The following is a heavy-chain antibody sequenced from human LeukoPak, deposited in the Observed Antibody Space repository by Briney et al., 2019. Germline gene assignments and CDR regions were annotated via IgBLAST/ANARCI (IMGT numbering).Heavy chain of an antibody. D-gene: IGHD4-17*01. V-gene: IGHV4-34*01. J-gene: IGHJ4*02. CDR1: GGSFSGYY. CDR2: INHSGST. Sequence: PSETLSLTCAVYGGSFSGYYWSWIRQPPGKGLEWIGEINHSGSTNYNPSLKSRVTISVDTSKNQFSLKLSSVTAADTAVYYCAAGPRRESYGDHKPFDYWSQGTLVTVSS. CDR3: AAGPRRESYGDHKPFDY.